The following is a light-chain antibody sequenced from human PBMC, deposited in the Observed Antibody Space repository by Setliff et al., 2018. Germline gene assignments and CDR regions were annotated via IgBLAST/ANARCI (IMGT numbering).Light chain of an antibody. J-gene: IGLJ1*01. CDR3: SSYTSSSTQV. CDR2: DVS. Sequence: LTQPASVSGSPGQSITISCTGTSSDVGGYNYVSWYQQHPGKAPKLMIYDVSNRPSGVSNRFSGSKSGNTASLAISGLQAEDEADYYCSSYTSSSTQVFGTGTKVTVL. CDR1: SSDVGGYNY. V-gene: IGLV2-14*03.